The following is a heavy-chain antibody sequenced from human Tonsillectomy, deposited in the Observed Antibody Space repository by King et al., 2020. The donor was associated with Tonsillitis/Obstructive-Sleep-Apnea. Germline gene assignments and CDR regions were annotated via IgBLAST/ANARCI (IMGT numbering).Heavy chain of an antibody. Sequence: TLKESGPALVKPTQTLTLTCTFSGFSLSTSGMCVSWIRQPPGKALEWLARIDWVDDKYYSTSLKTRHTISKDTSKNQVVLTMTNMDPVDTATYYCARMASYYYGSGSYYYYYMDVWGKGTTVTVSS. V-gene: IGHV2-70*11. D-gene: IGHD3-10*01. CDR3: ARMASYYYGSGSYYYYYMDV. CDR1: GFSLSTSGMC. J-gene: IGHJ6*03. CDR2: IDWVDDK.